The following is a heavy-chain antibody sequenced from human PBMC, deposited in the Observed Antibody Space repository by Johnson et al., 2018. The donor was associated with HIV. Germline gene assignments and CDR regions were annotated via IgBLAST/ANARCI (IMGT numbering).Heavy chain of an antibody. V-gene: IGHV3-30*02. CDR3: AKDFPSLDAFDI. CDR2: IRYDGSNK. CDR1: GFTFSSYG. Sequence: QVQLVESGGGVVQPGGSLRLSCAASGFTFSSYGMHWVRQAPGKGLEWVAFIRYDGSNKYYADSVKGRFTISRDNSKNPLYLQMNSLRAEDTAVYYCAKDFPSLDAFDIWGQGTMVTVSS. J-gene: IGHJ3*02.